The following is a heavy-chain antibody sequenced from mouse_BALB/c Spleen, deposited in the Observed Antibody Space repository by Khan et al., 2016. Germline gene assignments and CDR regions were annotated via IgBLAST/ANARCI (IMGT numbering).Heavy chain of an antibody. V-gene: IGHV6-6*01. CDR1: GFTFSDAW. Sequence: EVKLEESGGGLVQPGGSMKLSCAASGFTFSDAWMHWVRQSPEKGLEWVAEIRRQANNHATYYAGSVEGRLSNSRDDSKSCVYLQMNGLRAEDTGVYYCRSIYFDYWGQGTTLTVSS. J-gene: IGHJ2*01. CDR3: RSIYFDY. D-gene: IGHD2-3*01. CDR2: IRRQANNHAT.